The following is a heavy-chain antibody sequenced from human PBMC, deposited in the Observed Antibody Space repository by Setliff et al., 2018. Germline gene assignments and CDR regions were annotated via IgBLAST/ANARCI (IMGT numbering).Heavy chain of an antibody. Sequence: SVKVSCKASGGTFTNYGVSWVRQAPGQGLEWMGGTIPLFGTTDYAQKFHGRVTIITDESTSTAYMELSSLRSDDTAVYYCVREGVDSRSSTDYRYYMDVWGKGTTVTVSS. J-gene: IGHJ6*03. CDR3: VREGVDSRSSTDYRYYMDV. D-gene: IGHD3-22*01. CDR2: TIPLFGTT. V-gene: IGHV1-69*05. CDR1: GGTFTNYG.